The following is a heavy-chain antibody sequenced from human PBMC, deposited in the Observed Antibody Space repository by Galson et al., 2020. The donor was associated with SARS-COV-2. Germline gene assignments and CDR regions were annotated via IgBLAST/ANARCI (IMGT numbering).Heavy chain of an antibody. D-gene: IGHD6-13*01. J-gene: IGHJ4*02. CDR3: ARSVEKAAAVGY. Sequence: GGSLILSCAAAGFTFTNYWMSWIRQAPGKGLEWVAKINEDGSAKYSVDSMKGRFTASRDNAKNSLYLQMNSLRAEDTAVYYCARSVEKAAAVGYWGQGTLVTVSS. CDR2: INEDGSAK. CDR1: GFTFTNYW. V-gene: IGHV3-7*02.